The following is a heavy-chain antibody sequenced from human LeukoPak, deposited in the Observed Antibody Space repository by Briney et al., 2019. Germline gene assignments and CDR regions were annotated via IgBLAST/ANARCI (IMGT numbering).Heavy chain of an antibody. Sequence: SETLSLTCTVSGDSISSYYWGWIRQPPGKGLEWIAYFYYSGTTNYNPSLKSRVTTSVDTSKNQFSLKLSSVTAADTAVYYCARYIGARFDQWGQGTLVTVSS. D-gene: IGHD6-25*01. J-gene: IGHJ4*02. V-gene: IGHV4-59*01. CDR1: GDSISSYY. CDR3: ARYIGARFDQ. CDR2: FYYSGTT.